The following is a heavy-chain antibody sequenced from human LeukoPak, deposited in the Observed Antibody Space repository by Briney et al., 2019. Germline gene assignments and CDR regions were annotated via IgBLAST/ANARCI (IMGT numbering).Heavy chain of an antibody. D-gene: IGHD4-23*01. Sequence: PGGSLRLSCAASGFTFSSSWMTWVRQAPGKGLEWVANIKQDGSEKNYVDSVKGRFTISRDNAKTSLYLQMISLRAEDTAMYYCARSYGGNSFSWGQGTLVTVSS. CDR3: ARSYGGNSFS. J-gene: IGHJ4*02. CDR2: IKQDGSEK. CDR1: GFTFSSSW. V-gene: IGHV3-7*04.